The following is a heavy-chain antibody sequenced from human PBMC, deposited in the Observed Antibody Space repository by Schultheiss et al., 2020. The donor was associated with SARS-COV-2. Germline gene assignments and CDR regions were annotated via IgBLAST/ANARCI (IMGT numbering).Heavy chain of an antibody. CDR1: GGSISSYY. CDR3: ASYGDYGTDDAFDI. Sequence: SETLSLTCTVSGGSISSYYWSWIRQPPGKGLEWIGEINHSGSTNYNPSLKSRVTISVDTSKNQFSLKLSSVTAADTAVYYCASYGDYGTDDAFDIWGQGTMVTVSS. D-gene: IGHD4-17*01. J-gene: IGHJ3*02. CDR2: INHSGST. V-gene: IGHV4-34*01.